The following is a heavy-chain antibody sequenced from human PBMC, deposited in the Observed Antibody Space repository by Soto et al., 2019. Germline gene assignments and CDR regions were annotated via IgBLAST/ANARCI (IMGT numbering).Heavy chain of an antibody. Sequence: XAILSLNFAVYGGSFSGYYWSWIRQPPGKGLEWIGEINHSGSTNYNPSLKSRVTISVDTSKNQFSLKLSSVTAADTAVYYCARDIVVVPAAMNGMDVWGQGTTVTVSS. J-gene: IGHJ6*02. CDR1: GGSFSGYY. CDR2: INHSGST. CDR3: ARDIVVVPAAMNGMDV. D-gene: IGHD2-2*01. V-gene: IGHV4-34*01.